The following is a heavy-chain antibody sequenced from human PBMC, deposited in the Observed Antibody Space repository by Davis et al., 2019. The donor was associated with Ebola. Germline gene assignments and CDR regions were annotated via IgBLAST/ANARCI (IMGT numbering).Heavy chain of an antibody. CDR1: GFTVSSNY. J-gene: IGHJ4*02. CDR2: IYSGGST. V-gene: IGHV3-53*01. Sequence: PGGSLRLSCAASGFTVSSNYMSWVRQAPGKGLEWVSVIYSGGSTYYADSVKGRFTISRDNSKNTLYLQMNSLRAEDTAVYYCAREGLKSGYGFDYWGQGTLVTVSS. CDR3: AREGLKSGYGFDY. D-gene: IGHD3-22*01.